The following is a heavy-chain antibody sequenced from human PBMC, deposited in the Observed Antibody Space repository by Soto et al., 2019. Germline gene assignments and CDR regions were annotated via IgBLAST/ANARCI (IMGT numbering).Heavy chain of an antibody. V-gene: IGHV4-30-2*01. CDR3: ARGRRVKDDAFDI. J-gene: IGHJ3*02. CDR2: IYHSGST. CDR1: GGAISSGGYS. Sequence: QLQLQESGSGLVKPSQTLSLTCAVSGGAISSGGYSWSWIRQPPGKGLEWIGYIYHSGSTYYNQSLKSRVTISVDRSKNQCSLQLSSVTAADTAVYSCARGRRVKDDAFDIWGQGTMVTVSS.